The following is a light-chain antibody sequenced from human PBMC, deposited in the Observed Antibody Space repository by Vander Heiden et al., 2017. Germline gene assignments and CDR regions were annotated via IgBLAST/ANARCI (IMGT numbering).Light chain of an antibody. J-gene: IGLJ2*01. Sequence: QSALTQPASVSGSPGQSITISCTGTSRDVGGYNYVSWYQQDPGKAPKLMIYDVSNRPSGVANRCSGSKSGNTASLTISGLQAEDEADYYCSSYTSSSTLEVFGGGTKLTVL. CDR2: DVS. CDR3: SSYTSSSTLEV. CDR1: SRDVGGYNY. V-gene: IGLV2-14*01.